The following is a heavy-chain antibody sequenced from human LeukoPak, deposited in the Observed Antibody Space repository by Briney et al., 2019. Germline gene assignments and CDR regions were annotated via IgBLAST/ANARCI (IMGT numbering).Heavy chain of an antibody. J-gene: IGHJ3*01. D-gene: IGHD3-3*01. Sequence: PGGSLRLSCAASGVTFRSYAMSWVRQAPGKGLEWVSAISGSGGSTYYADSVKGRFTISRDNSKNTLYLQMNSLGAEDTAVYYCAKDGTTYYDFWSGYNADADAFDVWGQGTMVTVSS. CDR3: AKDGTTYYDFWSGYNADADAFDV. CDR1: GVTFRSYA. CDR2: ISGSGGST. V-gene: IGHV3-23*01.